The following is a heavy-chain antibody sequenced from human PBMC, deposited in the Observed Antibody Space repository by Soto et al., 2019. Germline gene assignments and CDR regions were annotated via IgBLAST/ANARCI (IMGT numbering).Heavy chain of an antibody. CDR2: ISSNGGST. V-gene: IGHV3-64D*08. CDR3: VKLNGGVLYHSCPLVF. Sequence: GGSLRLSCSASGFTFSTYAMHWVRQAPGKGLEYVSAISSNGGSTYYADSVKGRFTISRDNSKNTLYLQMSSLRAEDTAVYYCVKLNGGVLYHSCPLVFWGRGTTVTVSS. CDR1: GFTFSTYA. D-gene: IGHD2-2*01. J-gene: IGHJ6*02.